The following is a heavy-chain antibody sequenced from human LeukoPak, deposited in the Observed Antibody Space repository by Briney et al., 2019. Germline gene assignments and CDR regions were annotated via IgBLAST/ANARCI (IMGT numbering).Heavy chain of an antibody. CDR1: GYTFTDYY. D-gene: IGHD3-10*01. CDR2: ISAYNGNT. Sequence: ASVKVSCKASGYTFTDYYVHWVRRAPGQGLEWMGWISAYNGNTNYAQKLQGRVTMTTDTSTSTAYMELRSLRSDDTAVYYCARDAMVRGYNWFDPWGQGTLVTVSS. V-gene: IGHV1-18*04. CDR3: ARDAMVRGYNWFDP. J-gene: IGHJ5*02.